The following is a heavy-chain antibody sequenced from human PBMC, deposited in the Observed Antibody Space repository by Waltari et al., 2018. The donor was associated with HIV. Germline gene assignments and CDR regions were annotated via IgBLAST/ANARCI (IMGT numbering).Heavy chain of an antibody. V-gene: IGHV3-66*01. CDR2: IYDGGST. CDR3: ASIAYCGGDCYPRGMDV. CDR1: GFTVSSNY. Sequence: EVQLVESGGGLVQPGGSLRLSCAASGFTVSSNYMSWVRQAPGKGVEGVSVIYDGGSTYYADSVKGRFTISRDNSKNTLYLQMNSLRAEDTAVYYCASIAYCGGDCYPRGMDVWGQGTTVTVSS. J-gene: IGHJ6*02. D-gene: IGHD2-21*02.